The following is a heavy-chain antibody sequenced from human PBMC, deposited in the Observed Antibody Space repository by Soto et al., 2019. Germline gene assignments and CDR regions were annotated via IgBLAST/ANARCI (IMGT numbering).Heavy chain of an antibody. CDR2: INHSGGT. Sequence: TSETLSLTCAVYGGSFSGYYWSWIRQPPGKGLEWIGEINHSGGTNYNPSLKSRVTISVDTSKNQFSLKLSSVTAADTAVYYCARKYYDILTGYSEYFDYWGQGTLVTVSS. CDR1: GGSFSGYY. J-gene: IGHJ4*02. CDR3: ARKYYDILTGYSEYFDY. D-gene: IGHD3-9*01. V-gene: IGHV4-34*01.